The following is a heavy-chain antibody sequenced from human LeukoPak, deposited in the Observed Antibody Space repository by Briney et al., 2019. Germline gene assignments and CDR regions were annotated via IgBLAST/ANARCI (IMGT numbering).Heavy chain of an antibody. CDR2: INHSGST. J-gene: IGHJ4*02. CDR3: ARVGVTTPYY. CDR1: GGSFSGYY. D-gene: IGHD4-17*01. V-gene: IGHV4-34*01. Sequence: PSETLSLTCAVYGGSFSGYYWSWIRQPPGKGLEWIGEINHSGSTNYNPSLKSRVTISVDTSKNQFSLKLSSVTAADTAVYYCARVGVTTPYYWGQGTLVTDSS.